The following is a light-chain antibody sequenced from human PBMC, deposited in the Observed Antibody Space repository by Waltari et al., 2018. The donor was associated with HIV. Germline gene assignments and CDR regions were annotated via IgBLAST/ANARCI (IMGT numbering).Light chain of an antibody. CDR2: RNS. Sequence: QSVLTQPPSASATPGQRITISCSGGHSNIESNYVYWYQQLPGTAPKVFNYRNSQRPAGVPDLFSGSKSGTSASLIISGLRSGDEADYYCASWDDSLNAFVFGTGTKVTVL. CDR1: HSNIESNY. V-gene: IGLV1-47*01. J-gene: IGLJ1*01. CDR3: ASWDDSLNAFV.